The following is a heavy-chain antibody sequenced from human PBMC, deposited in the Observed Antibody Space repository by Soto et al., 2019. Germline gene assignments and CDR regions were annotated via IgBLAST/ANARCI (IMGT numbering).Heavy chain of an antibody. CDR2: IDTSSTKI. Sequence: QVQLVESGGDLVKPGGSLRLSCAASGYTFSDYYLSWIRQAPGKGLEWISYIDTSSTKIYYADSVRGRFTISRDIGKNSLFLEMNNPRVEDTAVYFCASHYDLWTGYLSPVDYWGRGTLVTVSS. V-gene: IGHV3-11*01. D-gene: IGHD3-3*01. J-gene: IGHJ4*02. CDR3: ASHYDLWTGYLSPVDY. CDR1: GYTFSDYY.